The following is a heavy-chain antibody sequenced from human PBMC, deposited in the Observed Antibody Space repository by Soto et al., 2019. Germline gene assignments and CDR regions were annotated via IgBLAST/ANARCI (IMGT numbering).Heavy chain of an antibody. V-gene: IGHV3-48*02. CDR2: ISSSGSTI. Sequence: PGGSLRLSCAVSGFTFSTFNMNWVRQAPGKGLEWVSYISSSGSTIYYADSVKGRFTISRDNAKNSLYLQMNSLRDEDTAVYYCAREGEGHCISSSCLNWFDPWGQGTMVTVSS. D-gene: IGHD2-2*01. CDR1: GFTFSTFN. J-gene: IGHJ5*02. CDR3: AREGEGHCISSSCLNWFDP.